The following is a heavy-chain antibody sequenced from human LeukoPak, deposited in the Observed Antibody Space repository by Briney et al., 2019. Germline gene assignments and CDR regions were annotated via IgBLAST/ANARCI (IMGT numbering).Heavy chain of an antibody. D-gene: IGHD1-26*01. J-gene: IGHJ2*01. CDR1: GGSFSSYY. V-gene: IGHV4-4*07. CDR2: IYNSGAT. Sequence: SETLSLTRTVSGGSFSSYYWTWIRQPAGKGLEWIGRIYNSGATNYSPSLESRVTMSLDTSKNRFSLSLSSVTAADTAVYYCARDRLGATGHWRIDVWGRGTLVTVSS. CDR3: ARDRLGATGHWRIDV.